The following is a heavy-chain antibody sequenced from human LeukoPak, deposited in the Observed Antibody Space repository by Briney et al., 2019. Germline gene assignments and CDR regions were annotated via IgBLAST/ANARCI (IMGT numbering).Heavy chain of an antibody. CDR2: ISGSGGGT. V-gene: IGHV3-23*01. Sequence: PGGSLRLSCAASGFIFGSFAMNWVRQAPGKGLEWVSGISGSGGGTYYIDSVKDRFTFSRDNSKNTLYLRIISLRAEDTAVYYCAKDLGVLCFGDLSLNYYAMDVWGQRTTVTVSS. D-gene: IGHD3-10*01. J-gene: IGHJ6*02. CDR1: GFIFGSFA. CDR3: AKDLGVLCFGDLSLNYYAMDV.